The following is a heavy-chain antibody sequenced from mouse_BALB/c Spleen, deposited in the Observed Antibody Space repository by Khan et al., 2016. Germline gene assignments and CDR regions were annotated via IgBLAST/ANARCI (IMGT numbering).Heavy chain of an antibody. Sequence: EVELVESGGGLVQPGGSLKLSCAASGFTFSTYAMSWVRQTPDKRLELVATINSNGGSPYYPDNVKGRFTISRDNAKNTLYLQMSSLKSEDTAMYYCARVRQAVDYWGQGTSGTVSS. J-gene: IGHJ4*01. CDR3: ARVRQAVDY. CDR2: INSNGGSP. D-gene: IGHD2-14*01. CDR1: GFTFSTYA. V-gene: IGHV5-6-3*01.